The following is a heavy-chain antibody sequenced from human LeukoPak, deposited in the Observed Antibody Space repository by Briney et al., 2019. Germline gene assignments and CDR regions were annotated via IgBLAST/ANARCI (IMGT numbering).Heavy chain of an antibody. CDR2: IKSKTGGGTT. CDR3: TTGEYQLLFGGPLDY. CDR1: GFTFSGYS. Sequence: GGSLRLSCAASGFTFSGYSMSWVRQAPGKGLEWVGRIKSKTGGGTTDYAAPVKGRFTISRDDSKNTLYLQMNSLKTEDTAVYYCTTGEYQLLFGGPLDYWGQGTLVTVSS. J-gene: IGHJ4*02. D-gene: IGHD2-2*01. V-gene: IGHV3-15*01.